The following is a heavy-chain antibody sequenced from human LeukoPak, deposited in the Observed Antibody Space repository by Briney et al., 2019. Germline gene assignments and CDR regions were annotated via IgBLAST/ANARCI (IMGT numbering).Heavy chain of an antibody. D-gene: IGHD1-26*01. Sequence: GGSLRLSCAASGFTFTNTWMSWVRQAPGKGLEWVGRIKSKTDGGTTDYAASVKDRFTVSRDDSKDTLYLQMSGLKAEDTAVYYCTTNAGSYGIDVWGQGTMVTVSS. CDR3: TTNAGSYGIDV. J-gene: IGHJ3*01. CDR1: GFTFTNTW. CDR2: IKSKTDGGTT. V-gene: IGHV3-15*01.